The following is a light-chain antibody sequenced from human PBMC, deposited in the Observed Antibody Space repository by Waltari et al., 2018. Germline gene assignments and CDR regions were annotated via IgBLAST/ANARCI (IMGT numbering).Light chain of an antibody. CDR3: AAWDDSLSGPV. Sequence: QSVLTQPPSASGTPGQRVTISCSGSSSNIGSNSEYWYQQLPGTAPKLLIYRNNQRPSGVPDRFSGSKSGTSASLAISGLRSEDEADYYCAAWDDSLSGPVFGGGTKLTVL. CDR2: RNN. J-gene: IGLJ3*02. V-gene: IGLV1-47*01. CDR1: SSNIGSNS.